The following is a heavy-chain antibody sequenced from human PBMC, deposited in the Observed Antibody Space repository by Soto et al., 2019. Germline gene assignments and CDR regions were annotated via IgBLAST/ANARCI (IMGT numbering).Heavy chain of an antibody. J-gene: IGHJ4*02. D-gene: IGHD6-13*01. Sequence: HPGGSLRLSCAASGFTFSSYAMHWVRQAPGKGLEWVAVISYDGSNKYYADSVKGRFTISRDNSKNTLYLQMNSLRAEDTAVYYCARIDGIAGPFDYWGQGTLVTVSS. V-gene: IGHV3-30-3*01. CDR2: ISYDGSNK. CDR3: ARIDGIAGPFDY. CDR1: GFTFSSYA.